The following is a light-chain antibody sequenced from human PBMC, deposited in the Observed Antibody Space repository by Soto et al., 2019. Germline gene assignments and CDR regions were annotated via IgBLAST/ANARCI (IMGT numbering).Light chain of an antibody. CDR2: EVS. Sequence: QSALTQPASVSGSPGQSITISSTGPSSAVGGYNYVSWYQQHPGKAPKLMIYEVSNRPSGVSNRFSGSKSGNTASLTISGLQAEDEADYYCSSYTSSSSTLVVFGGGTKLTVL. V-gene: IGLV2-14*01. CDR1: SSAVGGYNY. CDR3: SSYTSSSSTLVV. J-gene: IGLJ2*01.